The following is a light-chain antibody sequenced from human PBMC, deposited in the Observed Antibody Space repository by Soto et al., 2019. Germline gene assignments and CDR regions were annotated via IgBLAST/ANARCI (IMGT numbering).Light chain of an antibody. CDR1: QSISTY. Sequence: DIQMTQSPSSLSASVGDRVTITCPASQSISTYLNWYQQKPGKAPKLVIYSASTLQSGVPSRFSGSGSATDFTLTISSLQPADFATYYCQQSYSIPLTFGGGTKVEI. J-gene: IGKJ4*01. V-gene: IGKV1-39*01. CDR2: SAS. CDR3: QQSYSIPLT.